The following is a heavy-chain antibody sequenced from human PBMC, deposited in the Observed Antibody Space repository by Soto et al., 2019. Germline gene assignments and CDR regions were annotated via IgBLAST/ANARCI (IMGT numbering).Heavy chain of an antibody. V-gene: IGHV4-31*03. D-gene: IGHD1-1*01. CDR2: IYFSGVT. CDR3: ARDPWRTPPEAAFDV. J-gene: IGHJ3*01. CDR1: GGSISSAGYY. Sequence: QVQLQESGPGLVEPSQTLSLTCTVSGGSISSAGYYWSWIRQRPGKGLEWIGYIYFSGVTYYNPSLESRVTISVDTSKNQFSRRLSSVTAADTAVYYCARDPWRTPPEAAFDVWGQGTKVTVSS.